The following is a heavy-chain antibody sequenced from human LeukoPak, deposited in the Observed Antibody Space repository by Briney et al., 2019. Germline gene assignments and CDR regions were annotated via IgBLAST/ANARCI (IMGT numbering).Heavy chain of an antibody. CDR3: ARVSAVGAKDFDY. J-gene: IGHJ4*02. CDR2: IYYSGST. Sequence: SETLSLTCTVSGGSISSYYWSWIRQPPGKGLEWIGYIYYSGSTNYNPSLKSRVTISVDTSKNQFSLKLSSVTAADTAVYYCARVSAVGAKDFDYWGQGTLVTVSS. V-gene: IGHV4-59*01. D-gene: IGHD1-26*01. CDR1: GGSISSYY.